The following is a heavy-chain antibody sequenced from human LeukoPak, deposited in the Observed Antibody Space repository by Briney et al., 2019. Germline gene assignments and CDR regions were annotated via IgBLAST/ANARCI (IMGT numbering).Heavy chain of an antibody. Sequence: GGSLRLSCVASGFTFSSYAMSWVRQAPGQGLEWVANINQDARETNYVDSVKGRFIISRDNAKNSVYLQMNTLRVEDTARYYCARQWRSFDYWGQGALVTVSS. CDR2: INQDARET. V-gene: IGHV3-7*01. J-gene: IGHJ4*02. D-gene: IGHD6-19*01. CDR1: GFTFSSYA. CDR3: ARQWRSFDY.